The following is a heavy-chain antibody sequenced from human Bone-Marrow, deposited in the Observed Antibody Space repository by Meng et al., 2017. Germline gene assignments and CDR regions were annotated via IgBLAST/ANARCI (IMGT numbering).Heavy chain of an antibody. D-gene: IGHD1-26*01. J-gene: IGHJ4*01. CDR2: ITGGGGTT. V-gene: IGHV3-23*01. CDR3: GKVGGSGTYQPLDY. CDR1: GFTFSSYG. Sequence: GESLKISCAASGFTFSSYGMHWVRQAPGRGLEWVSIITGGGGTTAYADSVKGRFTISRDNSQNTLFLQMNSLRAEDTAVYYCGKVGGSGTYQPLDYWGHGTLVTVSS.